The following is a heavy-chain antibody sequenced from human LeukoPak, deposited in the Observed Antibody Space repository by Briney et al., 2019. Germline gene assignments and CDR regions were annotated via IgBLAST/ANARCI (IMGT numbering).Heavy chain of an antibody. D-gene: IGHD1-26*01. CDR1: GGSISSYY. CDR3: ARQGYTASYYFLDY. J-gene: IGHJ4*02. CDR2: IYTTGTT. Sequence: SETLSLTCDVSGGSISSYYWGWVRQPAGKGLEWIGRIYTTGTTHFSPSLKSRLTMSVDTSKNQFSLKLTSVTAADTAVYFCARQGYTASYYFLDYWSQGTLVTVSS. V-gene: IGHV4-4*07.